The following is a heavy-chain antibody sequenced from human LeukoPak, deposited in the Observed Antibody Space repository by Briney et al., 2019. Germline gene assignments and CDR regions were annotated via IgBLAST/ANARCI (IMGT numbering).Heavy chain of an antibody. CDR3: ARDLWDYGSGSYYPD. Sequence: SETLSLTCAVYGGSFSGYYWSWIRQPPGKGLEWIGEINHSGSTNYNPSLKSRVTISVDMSKNQFSLKLSSVTAADTAVYYCARDLWDYGSGSYYPDWGQGTLVTVSS. J-gene: IGHJ4*02. CDR2: INHSGST. CDR1: GGSFSGYY. D-gene: IGHD3-10*01. V-gene: IGHV4-34*01.